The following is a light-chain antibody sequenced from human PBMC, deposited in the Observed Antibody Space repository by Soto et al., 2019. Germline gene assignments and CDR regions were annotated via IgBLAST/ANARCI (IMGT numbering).Light chain of an antibody. CDR3: AAWDDSLSGSYV. CDR2: RNN. CDR1: SSNIGSNY. Sequence: QCALTQPASASGTPGQRVTISCSGSSSNIGSNYVYWYQQLPGTAPKLLIYRNNQRPSGVPDRFSGSKSGTSASLAISGLRSEDEADYYCAAWDDSLSGSYVFGTGTKVTVL. V-gene: IGLV1-47*01. J-gene: IGLJ1*01.